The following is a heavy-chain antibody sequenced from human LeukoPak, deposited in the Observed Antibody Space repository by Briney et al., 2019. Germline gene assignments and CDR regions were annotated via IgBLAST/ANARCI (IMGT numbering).Heavy chain of an antibody. CDR1: GFTFTTYS. CDR2: ITSSSTSM. CDR3: ATNTGSYGSWYYYYYMDV. V-gene: IGHV3-21*01. D-gene: IGHD3-10*01. Sequence: GGSLRLSCAASGFTFTTYSMNWVRQAPGKGLEWVSSITSSSTSMYYADSVKGRFTISRDNAKNSLFLQMNSLRAEDTAVYYCATNTGSYGSWYYYYYMDVWGKGTTVTISS. J-gene: IGHJ6*03.